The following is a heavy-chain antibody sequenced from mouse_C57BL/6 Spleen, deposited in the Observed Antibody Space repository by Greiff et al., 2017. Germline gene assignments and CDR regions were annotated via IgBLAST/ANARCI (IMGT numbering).Heavy chain of an antibody. J-gene: IGHJ3*01. CDR1: GFTFSSYG. CDR2: ISSGGSYT. CDR3: ASTAQATRAWFAY. V-gene: IGHV5-6*01. Sequence: EVQVVESGGDLVKPGGSLKLSCAASGFTFSSYGMSWVRQTPDKRLEWVATISSGGSYTYYPDSVKGRFTISRDNAKNTLYLQMSSLKSEDTAMYYCASTAQATRAWFAYWGQGTLVTVSA. D-gene: IGHD3-2*02.